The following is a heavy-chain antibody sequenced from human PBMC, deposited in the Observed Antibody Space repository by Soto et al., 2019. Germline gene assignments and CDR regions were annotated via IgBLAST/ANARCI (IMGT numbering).Heavy chain of an antibody. CDR2: ISSCGSTI. CDR3: ARGAGRRDAFDI. Sequence: PGGSLRLSCAASGFTFSDYYMGWIRQAPGKGLEWVSYISSCGSTIYYADSVKGRFTISRDNAKNSLYLQMNSLRAEDTAVYYCARGAGRRDAFDIWGQGTMVTVSS. J-gene: IGHJ3*02. CDR1: GFTFSDYY. V-gene: IGHV3-11*01.